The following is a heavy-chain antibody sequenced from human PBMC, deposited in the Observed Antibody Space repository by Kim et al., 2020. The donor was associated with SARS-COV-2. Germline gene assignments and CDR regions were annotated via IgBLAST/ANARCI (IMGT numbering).Heavy chain of an antibody. D-gene: IGHD3-9*01. J-gene: IGHJ5*01. Sequence: GGSLRLSCRASGFAFGDFWMHWVRQAPGAGPEWVSRVTPNGDATFYADSVKGRFTMSRDNDRNIVYLQMSNLRADDTAVYYCGRIDYFDDSWGPGTLVTV. CDR1: GFAFGDFW. CDR2: VTPNGDAT. CDR3: GRIDYFDDS. V-gene: IGHV3-74*01.